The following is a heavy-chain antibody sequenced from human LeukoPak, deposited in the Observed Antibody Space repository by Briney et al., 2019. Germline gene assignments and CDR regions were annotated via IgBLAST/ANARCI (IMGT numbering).Heavy chain of an antibody. CDR1: GFTFSNSF. V-gene: IGHV3-74*01. J-gene: IGHJ4*02. CDR2: INSDGSST. CDR3: SGGGSITVAGY. Sequence: GGSLRLSCAASGFTFSNSFMHWVRQAPGKGLVWVSRINSDGSSTNYADSVKGRFTISRDNAKNTLFLQMNSLRVEDSAVYYCSGGGSITVAGYWGQGTLVTVSS. D-gene: IGHD3-10*01.